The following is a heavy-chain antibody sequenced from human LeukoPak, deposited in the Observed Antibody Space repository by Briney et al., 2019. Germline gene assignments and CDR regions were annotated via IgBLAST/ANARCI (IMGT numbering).Heavy chain of an antibody. J-gene: IGHJ1*01. V-gene: IGHV4-59*01. CDR1: GGSISSYY. Sequence: SETLSLTCIVSGGSISSYYWSWIRQPPGKGLGWIGYIYYSGSTNYNPSLKSRVTISVDTSKNQFSLKLSSVTAADTAVYYCARGNHYYDSSAYLAWESFQHWGQGTLVTVSS. CDR2: IYYSGST. CDR3: ARGNHYYDSSAYLAWESFQH. D-gene: IGHD3-22*01.